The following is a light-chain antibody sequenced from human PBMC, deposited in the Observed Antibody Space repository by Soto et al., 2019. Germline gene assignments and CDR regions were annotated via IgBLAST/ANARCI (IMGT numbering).Light chain of an antibody. CDR3: LKYYNSPA. J-gene: IGKJ1*01. CDR1: QSLGGSQ. V-gene: IGKV3-20*01. Sequence: EIAVTQSPDTLSLSPGERATLSCRASQSLGGSQLAWYQQKPGRAPRLLMYGASTRATGIPDRFSGSGSGTDFTLTISGLEPDDFAVYYCLKYYNSPAFGQGTKVEIK. CDR2: GAS.